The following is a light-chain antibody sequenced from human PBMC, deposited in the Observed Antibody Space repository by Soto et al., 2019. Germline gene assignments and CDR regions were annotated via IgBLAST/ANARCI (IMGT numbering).Light chain of an antibody. CDR3: QQYDNLPLT. CDR2: DAS. Sequence: DIQMTQSPSSLSASVGDRVTITCRESQDIGNSLNWYQQKPGKAPKLLIYDASNLETGVPSGFSGSGSGTDFTFTISSLQPGDIATYYCQQYDNLPLTFGGGTKVEI. J-gene: IGKJ4*01. V-gene: IGKV1-33*01. CDR1: QDIGNS.